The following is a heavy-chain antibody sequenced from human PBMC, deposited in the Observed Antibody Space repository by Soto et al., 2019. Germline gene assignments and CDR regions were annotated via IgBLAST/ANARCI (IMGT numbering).Heavy chain of an antibody. CDR2: INHSGST. Sequence: NPSETLSLTCAVYGGSFSGYYWSWIRQPPGKGLEWIGEINHSGSTNYNPSLKSRVTISVDTSKNQFSLKLSSVTAADTAVYYCARGYPPFRLNWFDPWGQGTLVTVSS. J-gene: IGHJ5*02. CDR1: GGSFSGYY. V-gene: IGHV4-34*01. CDR3: ARGYPPFRLNWFDP. D-gene: IGHD6-6*01.